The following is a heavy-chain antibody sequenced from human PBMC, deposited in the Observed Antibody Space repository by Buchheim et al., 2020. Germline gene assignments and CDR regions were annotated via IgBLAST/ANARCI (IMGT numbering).Heavy chain of an antibody. Sequence: QVQLQESGPGLVKPSETLSLTCTVSSGSISSYYWSWIRQPPGKGLEWIGYIYYIGSTNYNPSLKSRVTISVDTSKNQFSLKLSSVTAADTAVYYCARVSRMVRGAPTRTLGSIDYWGQGTL. V-gene: IGHV4-59*01. CDR3: ARVSRMVRGAPTRTLGSIDY. CDR1: SGSISSYY. CDR2: IYYIGST. D-gene: IGHD3-10*01. J-gene: IGHJ4*02.